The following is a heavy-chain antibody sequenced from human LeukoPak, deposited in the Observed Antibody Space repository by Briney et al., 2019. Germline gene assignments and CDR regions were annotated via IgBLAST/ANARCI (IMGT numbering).Heavy chain of an antibody. Sequence: SETLSLTCTVSGGSISSYYWSWIRQPPGKGLEWIGYIYYSGSTNYNPSLKSRVTISVDTSKNQFSLKLSSVTAADTAVYYCARGRQGTMIAGGGRYFDYWGQGALVTVSS. CDR2: IYYSGST. CDR3: ARGRQGTMIAGGGRYFDY. V-gene: IGHV4-59*01. D-gene: IGHD3-22*01. CDR1: GGSISSYY. J-gene: IGHJ4*02.